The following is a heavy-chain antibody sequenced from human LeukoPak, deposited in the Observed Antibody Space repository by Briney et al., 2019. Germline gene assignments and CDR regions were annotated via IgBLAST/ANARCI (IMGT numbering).Heavy chain of an antibody. CDR1: GLTFSSYS. CDR3: AKKPQRLGPEFDY. J-gene: IGHJ4*02. CDR2: ISSSSDYI. D-gene: IGHD4-17*01. Sequence: GGSLRLSCAASGLTFSSYSMTWVRQAPGKGLEWVSSISSSSDYINYADSVKGRFTISRDNSKNTVSLQMDSLRAEDTAVYYCAKKPQRLGPEFDYWGQGTLVTVSS. V-gene: IGHV3-21*04.